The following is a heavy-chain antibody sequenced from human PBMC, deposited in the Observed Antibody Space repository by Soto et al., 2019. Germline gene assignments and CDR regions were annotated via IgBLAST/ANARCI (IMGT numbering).Heavy chain of an antibody. CDR2: ISAAGDP. CDR1: GFTFRNYD. J-gene: IGHJ6*02. CDR3: ARTARDFYGLDV. V-gene: IGHV3-13*05. Sequence: EVQLVESGGGLVQPGGSLRLSCEASGFTFRNYDMHWVRQGTGKGLEWVSGISAAGDPDYADSVEGRFTISRENAQNSFFLQMNSRRVGDTAVYYCARTARDFYGLDVWGQGTTVIVSS.